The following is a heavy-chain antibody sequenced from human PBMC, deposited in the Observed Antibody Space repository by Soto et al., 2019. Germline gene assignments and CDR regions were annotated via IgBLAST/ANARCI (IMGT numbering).Heavy chain of an antibody. D-gene: IGHD3-3*01. J-gene: IGHJ5*02. Sequence: SETLSLTCTVSGGSISSSSYYWGWIRQPPGKGLEWIGSIYYSGSTYYNPSLKSRVTISVDTSKNQFSLKLSSVTAADTAVYYCARPRRFLEWCQNWFDPWGQGTLVTVSS. CDR2: IYYSGST. CDR3: ARPRRFLEWCQNWFDP. CDR1: GGSISSSSYY. V-gene: IGHV4-39*01.